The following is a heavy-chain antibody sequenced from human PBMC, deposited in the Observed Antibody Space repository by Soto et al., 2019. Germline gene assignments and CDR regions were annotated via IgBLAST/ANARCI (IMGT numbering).Heavy chain of an antibody. CDR3: AGVQSNWDLDY. CDR2: ISTYSGNT. Sequence: QVQLVQSGAEVKKPGASVKVSCKTSGYTFTNYGFSWVRQAPGQGLEWMGWISTYSGNTDYAQKLQGRVTMTTDTSTSKAYMELRSLRSDDTAVYYCAGVQSNWDLDYWGQGTLVTVSS. V-gene: IGHV1-18*01. D-gene: IGHD1-1*01. CDR1: GYTFTNYG. J-gene: IGHJ4*02.